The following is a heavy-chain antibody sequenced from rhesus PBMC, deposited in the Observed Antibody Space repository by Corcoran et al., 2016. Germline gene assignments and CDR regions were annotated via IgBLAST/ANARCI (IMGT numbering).Heavy chain of an antibody. CDR3: ARVGYSSGLYFDWYFDL. CDR1: GYSISSGYG. D-gene: IGHD6-31*01. Sequence: QVQLQESGPGLVKPSETLSLTCAVSGYSISSGYGWSGTRPAPRKGLEWIGYIGGSSGSTNYNPSLKSRVTISKDTSKNQFSLKLSSVTAADTAVYYCARVGYSSGLYFDWYFDLWGPGTPITISS. V-gene: IGHV4-127*01. CDR2: IGGSSGST. J-gene: IGHJ2*01.